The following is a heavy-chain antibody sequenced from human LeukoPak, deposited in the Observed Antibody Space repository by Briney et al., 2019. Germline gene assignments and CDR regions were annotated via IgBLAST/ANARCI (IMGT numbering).Heavy chain of an antibody. J-gene: IGHJ3*02. CDR1: SGSINNYF. D-gene: IGHD3-22*01. V-gene: IGHV4-59*01. Sequence: SETLSLTCTVSSGSINNYFWSWIRQPPGKGLEWIGYIHNSGSSNYNPSLKSRATFAVDTSENQLSLRLNSVTAADTAVYYCASLGGYYESRNYSQLETFDIWGQGTMVTVSS. CDR2: IHNSGSS. CDR3: ASLGGYYESRNYSQLETFDI.